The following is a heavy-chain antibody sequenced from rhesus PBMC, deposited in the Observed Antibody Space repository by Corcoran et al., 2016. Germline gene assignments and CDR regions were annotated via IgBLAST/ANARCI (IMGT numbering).Heavy chain of an antibody. V-gene: IGHV4-160*01. Sequence: QVQLQESGPGLVKPSETLSLTCAVSGGSISSNYWSWIRQAPGKGLEWIGRIYGSGGSTDYNPSRKSRVTISTDTSKNQVSLKLSSVTAADTAVYYCAREGGLYSKRYFDIWGPGTPITISS. CDR2: IYGSGGST. CDR3: AREGGLYSKRYFDI. D-gene: IGHD2-21*01. J-gene: IGHJ2*01. CDR1: GGSISSNY.